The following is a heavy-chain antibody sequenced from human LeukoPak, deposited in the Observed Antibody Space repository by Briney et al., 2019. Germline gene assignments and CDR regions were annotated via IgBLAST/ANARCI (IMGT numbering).Heavy chain of an antibody. CDR2: LTTSGSTK. CDR3: ARDMYCTNGVCYPFDY. Sequence: GGSLRLSCGTSGFTFSNYEMNWVRQAPGKGLEWISYLTTSGSTKYYADSVKGRFTISRDNAKNSLFLQMNSLRAEDTAVYYCARDMYCTNGVCYPFDYWGQGTLVTVSS. D-gene: IGHD2-8*01. V-gene: IGHV3-48*03. CDR1: GFTFSNYE. J-gene: IGHJ4*02.